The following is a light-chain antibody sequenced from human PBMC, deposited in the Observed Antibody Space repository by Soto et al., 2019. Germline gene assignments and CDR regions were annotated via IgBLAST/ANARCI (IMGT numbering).Light chain of an antibody. V-gene: IGKV1-5*01. Sequence: GDIVTITCRASQSISTWLAWYQQKQGKAPKLLIYDASSLESGVPSRFGGGGSGTEFNLTISSLQTEDFATYYCQQLDSYPRTFGQGTKVDIK. CDR3: QQLDSYPRT. CDR1: QSISTW. J-gene: IGKJ1*01. CDR2: DAS.